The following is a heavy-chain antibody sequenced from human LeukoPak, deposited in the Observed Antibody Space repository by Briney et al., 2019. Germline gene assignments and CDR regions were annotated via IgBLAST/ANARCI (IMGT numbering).Heavy chain of an antibody. CDR1: GGSISSSSYY. CDR2: ISGSGGST. D-gene: IGHD2-2*01. Sequence: ETLSLTCTVSGGSISSSSYYWGWVRQAPGKGLEWVSAISGSGGSTYYADSVKGRFTISRDNSKNTLYLQMNSLRAEDTAVYYCAKWSLYCSSTSCYHTPYYYYYGMDVWGQGTTVTVSS. V-gene: IGHV3-23*01. J-gene: IGHJ6*02. CDR3: AKWSLYCSSTSCYHTPYYYYYGMDV.